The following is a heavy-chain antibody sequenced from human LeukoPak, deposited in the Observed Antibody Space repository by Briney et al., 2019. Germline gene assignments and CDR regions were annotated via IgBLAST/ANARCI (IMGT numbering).Heavy chain of an antibody. CDR3: ARSLSFDY. Sequence: PGGSLRLSCAASGFTFSSSAMSWVRQVPGKGLEWVSGISASGGSTSCADSVRGRFTISRDNSKNTLYLQMNSLRAEDTAVYYCARSLSFDYWGQGTLVTVSS. D-gene: IGHD5/OR15-5a*01. CDR1: GFTFSSSA. CDR2: ISASGGST. V-gene: IGHV3-23*01. J-gene: IGHJ4*02.